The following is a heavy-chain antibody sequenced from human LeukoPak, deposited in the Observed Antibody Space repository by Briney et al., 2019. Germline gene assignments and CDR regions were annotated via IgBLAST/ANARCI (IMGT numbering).Heavy chain of an antibody. CDR1: GGSISSSSYY. V-gene: IGHV4-39*01. Sequence: SETLSLTCTVSGGSISSSSYYWGWIRQPPGKGLEWIGSIYYSGSTYYNPSLESRVTISVDTSKNQFSLKLSSVTAADTAVYYCASQGYSSGFDYWGQGTLVTVSS. D-gene: IGHD6-19*01. CDR3: ASQGYSSGFDY. J-gene: IGHJ4*02. CDR2: IYYSGST.